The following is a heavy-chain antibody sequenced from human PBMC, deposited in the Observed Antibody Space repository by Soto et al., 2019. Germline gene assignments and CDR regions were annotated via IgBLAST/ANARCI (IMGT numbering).Heavy chain of an antibody. V-gene: IGHV3-15*07. CDR1: GFTFSSYW. CDR2: IKSKTDGGTT. CDR3: TTDLTDILPWDV. J-gene: IGHJ6*02. D-gene: IGHD3-9*01. Sequence: PGGSRRLSCAASGFTFSSYWMHWVRQAPGKGLEWVGRIKSKTDGGTTDYAAPVKGRFTISRDDSKNTLYLQMNSLKTEDTAVYYCTTDLTDILPWDVWGQGTTVTVSS.